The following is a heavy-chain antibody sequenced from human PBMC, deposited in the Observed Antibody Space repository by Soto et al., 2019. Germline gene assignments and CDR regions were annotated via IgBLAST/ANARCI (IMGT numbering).Heavy chain of an antibody. CDR3: ARGEGGPRWGSIDY. CDR2: INPNSGGT. D-gene: IGHD2-21*01. CDR1: GYTFTGYY. Sequence: QVQLVQSGAEVKKPGASVKVSCKASGYTFTGYYMHWVRQAPGQGLEWMGGINPNSGGTNYAQKFQGWVNMTRDTSISTAYMELSSLRADATAVYYCARGEGGPRWGSIDYWGQGTLVTVSS. V-gene: IGHV1-2*04. J-gene: IGHJ4*02.